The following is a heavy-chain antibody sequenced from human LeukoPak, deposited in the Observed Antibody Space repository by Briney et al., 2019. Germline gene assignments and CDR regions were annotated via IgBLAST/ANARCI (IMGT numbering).Heavy chain of an antibody. J-gene: IGHJ4*02. Sequence: TLSLTCTVSGGSISSSYYYWSWIRQHSGKGLEWIGYIYYSGSTYYNPSLKSRVTISVDTSKNQFSLNLSSVTAADTAVYYCARLSSRWYFSPDYWGQGNLVTVSS. CDR1: GGSISSSYYY. D-gene: IGHD6-19*01. CDR2: IYYSGST. CDR3: ARLSSRWYFSPDY. V-gene: IGHV4-31*03.